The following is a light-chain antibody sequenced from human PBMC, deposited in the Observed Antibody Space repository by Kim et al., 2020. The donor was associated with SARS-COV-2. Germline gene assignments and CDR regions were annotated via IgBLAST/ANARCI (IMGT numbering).Light chain of an antibody. V-gene: IGLV2-14*03. CDR2: DVS. CDR3: SSYAGISTEV. J-gene: IGLJ1*01. CDR1: NSDIGAYEY. Sequence: QSALTQPASVSGSRGQSITIFCSGSNSDIGAYEYVSWYQQHPGKAPKLLIFDVSDRPSGISSRFSGSKSGNTASLTISGLQPEDEADYYCSSYAGISTEVFGPGTKVTVL.